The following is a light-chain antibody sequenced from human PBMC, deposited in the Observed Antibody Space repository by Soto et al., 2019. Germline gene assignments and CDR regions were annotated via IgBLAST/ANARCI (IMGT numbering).Light chain of an antibody. V-gene: IGKV1-33*01. CDR2: DAS. J-gene: IGKJ2*01. CDR3: QQYDTLPRT. Sequence: DIQMTQSPSSLSASVGDRVTITCQASQDIRNYVNWYQQKPGKAPKLLIYDASNLETGVPSRFSGSGSGTEFTFTISSLQPDDIATYHCQQYDTLPRTFGQGTKLEIK. CDR1: QDIRNY.